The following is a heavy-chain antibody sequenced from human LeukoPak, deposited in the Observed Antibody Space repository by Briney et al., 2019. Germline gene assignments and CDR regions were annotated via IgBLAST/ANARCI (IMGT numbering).Heavy chain of an antibody. Sequence: GASVKVSCKASGYTFTGYYKHWVRQAPGQGLEWMGWINPNSGGTNYAQKFQGRVTMTRDTSISTAYMELSRLRSDDTAVYYCARDRVVVVPAATRSSHYYYYGMDVWGQGTTVTVSS. CDR2: INPNSGGT. J-gene: IGHJ6*02. V-gene: IGHV1-2*02. CDR1: GYTFTGYY. CDR3: ARDRVVVVPAATRSSHYYYYGMDV. D-gene: IGHD2-2*01.